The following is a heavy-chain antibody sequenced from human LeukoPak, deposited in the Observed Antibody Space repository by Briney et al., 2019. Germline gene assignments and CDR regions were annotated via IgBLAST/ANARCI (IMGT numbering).Heavy chain of an antibody. CDR3: ARRKSAKTTVYWFDP. CDR2: INHSGST. D-gene: IGHD4-17*01. Sequence: SETLSLTCAVYGGSFSGYYWSWISQPPGKGLEWNGEINHSGSTNYNPSLKSRVTISEDTSKNQFSLKLSSVPAADTAVYYSARRKSAKTTVYWFDPWGQGTLVTVSS. CDR1: GGSFSGYY. V-gene: IGHV4-34*01. J-gene: IGHJ5*02.